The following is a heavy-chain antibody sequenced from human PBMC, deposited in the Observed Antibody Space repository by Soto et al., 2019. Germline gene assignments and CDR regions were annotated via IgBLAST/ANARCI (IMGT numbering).Heavy chain of an antibody. CDR1: GGSFSGYY. V-gene: IGHV4-34*01. CDR3: ASGPGVDKFYT. J-gene: IGHJ4*02. CDR2: INHSGST. D-gene: IGHD2-21*01. Sequence: SETLSLTCAIYGGSFSGYYWSWIRQPPGKGLEWIGEINHSGSTNYNPSLKSRVTISVDTSKNQFSLKLSSVTAADTAVYYCASGPGVDKFYTRGQRALVTVSA.